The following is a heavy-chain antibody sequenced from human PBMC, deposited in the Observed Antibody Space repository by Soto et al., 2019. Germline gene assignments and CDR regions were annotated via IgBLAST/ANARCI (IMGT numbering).Heavy chain of an antibody. CDR2: ISYDGSNK. D-gene: IGHD3-22*01. CDR1: GFTFSSYA. V-gene: IGHV3-30-3*01. CDR3: ARSYYYDSSGYYYFSSFSGMDV. J-gene: IGHJ6*02. Sequence: PGGSLRLSCAASGFTFSSYAMHWVRQAPGKGLEWVAVISYDGSNKYYADSVKGRFTISRDNSKNMLYLQMNSLRAEDTAVYYCARSYYYDSSGYYYFSSFSGMDVWGQGTTVTVSS.